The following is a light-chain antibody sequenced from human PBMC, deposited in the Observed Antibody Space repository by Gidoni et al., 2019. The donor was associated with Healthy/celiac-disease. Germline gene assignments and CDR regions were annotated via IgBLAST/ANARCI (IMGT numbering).Light chain of an antibody. Sequence: DIQMPQSPSSLSASVGDRVTITCQASQDMSNYLNWYQQKPGKAPKLLIYDASNLETGVPSRFSGSGSGTDFTFTISSLQPEDIATYYCQQYDNLPLTFGGXTKVEIK. J-gene: IGKJ4*01. CDR1: QDMSNY. CDR3: QQYDNLPLT. V-gene: IGKV1-33*01. CDR2: DAS.